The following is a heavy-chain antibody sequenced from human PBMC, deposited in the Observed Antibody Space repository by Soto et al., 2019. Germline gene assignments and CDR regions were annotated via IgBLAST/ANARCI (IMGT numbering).Heavy chain of an antibody. D-gene: IGHD3-3*01. V-gene: IGHV3-33*08. CDR2: IWYDGSNK. Sequence: QVQLVESGGGVVQPGRSLRLSCTVSGLTFSSHGMHWVRQAPGKGLEWVAVIWYDGSNKYYTDSVKGRFTVSRDNSKNMGHLQMNSLRAEDTAVYYCVTQRVESADYWGQGALVTVSS. CDR3: VTQRVESADY. J-gene: IGHJ4*02. CDR1: GLTFSSHG.